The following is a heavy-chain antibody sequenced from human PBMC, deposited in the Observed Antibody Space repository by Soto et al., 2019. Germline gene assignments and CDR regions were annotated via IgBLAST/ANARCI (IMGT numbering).Heavy chain of an antibody. J-gene: IGHJ6*01. Sequence: SWVRQAPGKGLEWVSSISGSGGSTYYADSVKGRFTISRDNSKNTLYLQMNSLRAGDTAVYYCAKAHSGYSSGWYISFFYDYDGMGVW. D-gene: IGHD6-19*01. CDR3: AKAHSGYSSGWYISFFYDYDGMGV. CDR2: ISGSGGST. V-gene: IGHV3-23*01.